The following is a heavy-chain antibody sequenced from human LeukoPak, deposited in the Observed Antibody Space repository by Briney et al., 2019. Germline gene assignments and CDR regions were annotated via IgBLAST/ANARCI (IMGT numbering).Heavy chain of an antibody. D-gene: IGHD1-14*01. CDR3: ARGPRNDP. CDR2: VHPNSGNT. V-gene: IGHV1-8*02. J-gene: IGHJ5*02. CDR1: GYTFSSFG. Sequence: ASVKVSCKASGYTFSSFGINWVRQAPGQGLEWMGWVHPNSGNTAYAQKFQGRVTMTRDTSISTAYMELSGLRFDDTAVYFCARGPRNDPWGQGTLVTVSS.